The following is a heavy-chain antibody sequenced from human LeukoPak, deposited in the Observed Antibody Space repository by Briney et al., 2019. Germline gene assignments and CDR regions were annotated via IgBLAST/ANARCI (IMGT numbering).Heavy chain of an antibody. V-gene: IGHV4-4*02. Sequence: SETLSLTCAVSGGSISSSNWWSWVRQPPGKGLEWIGEIYHSGSTNYNPSLKSRVTISVDKSKNQFSLKLSSVTAADTAVYYCARDTRTSYDILTGYYKYNWFDPWGQGTLVTVSS. CDR3: ARDTRTSYDILTGYYKYNWFDP. CDR1: GGSISSSNW. D-gene: IGHD3-9*01. J-gene: IGHJ5*02. CDR2: IYHSGST.